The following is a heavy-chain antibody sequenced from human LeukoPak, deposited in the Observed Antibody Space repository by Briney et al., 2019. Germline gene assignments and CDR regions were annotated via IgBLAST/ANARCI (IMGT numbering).Heavy chain of an antibody. Sequence: PGGSLRLSCAASGFTFSSYDIHWVRQAPGKGLEWVAFIRYDGSNKYYADSVRGRFTISRDNSKSTLSLQMNSLRAEDTAIYYCATYRQVLLPFESWGQGTLVTVSS. CDR1: GFTFSSYD. CDR3: ATYRQVLLPFES. J-gene: IGHJ4*02. D-gene: IGHD2-8*02. V-gene: IGHV3-30*02. CDR2: IRYDGSNK.